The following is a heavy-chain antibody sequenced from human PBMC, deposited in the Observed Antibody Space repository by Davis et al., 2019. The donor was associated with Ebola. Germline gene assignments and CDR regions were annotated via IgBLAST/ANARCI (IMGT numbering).Heavy chain of an antibody. Sequence: SETLSLTCAVSGGSISSYYWSWIRQPPGKGLEWIGYIYYSGSTNYNPSLKSRVTISVDTSKNQFSLKLSSVTAADTAVYYCARYRGGDWLFDYWGQGTLVTVS. V-gene: IGHV4-59*01. CDR2: IYYSGST. CDR3: ARYRGGDWLFDY. J-gene: IGHJ4*02. D-gene: IGHD2-21*01. CDR1: GGSISSYY.